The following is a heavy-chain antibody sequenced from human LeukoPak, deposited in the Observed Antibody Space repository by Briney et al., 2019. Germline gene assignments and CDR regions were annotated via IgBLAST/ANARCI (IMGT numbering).Heavy chain of an antibody. D-gene: IGHD3-10*01. J-gene: IGHJ4*02. CDR3: AKDVSGSYTFDY. CDR2: ISYDASKS. Sequence: GRSLRLSCAAAGFTFSSYGLHWVRQAPGKGLDWVAVISYDASKSYYADSVKGRFTISRDNSKNTLFLQMNSLSAEDSAIYYCAKDVSGSYTFDYWGQGTLVTVSS. V-gene: IGHV3-30-3*01. CDR1: GFTFSSYG.